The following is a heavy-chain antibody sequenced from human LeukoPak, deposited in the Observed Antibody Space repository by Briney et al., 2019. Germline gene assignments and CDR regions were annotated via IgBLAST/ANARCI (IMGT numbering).Heavy chain of an antibody. CDR2: LGGTGYST. D-gene: IGHD1-1*01. Sequence: PGGSLRLSCTASGFTLSSYGMSWVRQAPGKGLEWVSALGGTGYSTYYADSVRGRFTISRDNSVNTLYLQMNSLRAEDTAVYYCAKETRAGTTWPFDYWGQGTLVTVSS. CDR3: AKETRAGTTWPFDY. V-gene: IGHV3-23*01. J-gene: IGHJ4*02. CDR1: GFTLSSYG.